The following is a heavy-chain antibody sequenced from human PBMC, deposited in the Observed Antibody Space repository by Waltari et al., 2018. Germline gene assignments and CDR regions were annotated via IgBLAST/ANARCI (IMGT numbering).Heavy chain of an antibody. Sequence: QVQLVQSGAEVKKPGASVKVSCKASGYTFTGYYMHWVRQAPGQGLEWMGRINPNSGGANSAQKFQGRVTMTRDTSISTAYMGLSRLGSDDTAVYYCARDFPFYGYDGPFGYWGQGTLVTVSS. D-gene: IGHD5-12*01. J-gene: IGHJ4*02. CDR1: GYTFTGYY. CDR3: ARDFPFYGYDGPFGY. V-gene: IGHV1-2*06. CDR2: INPNSGGA.